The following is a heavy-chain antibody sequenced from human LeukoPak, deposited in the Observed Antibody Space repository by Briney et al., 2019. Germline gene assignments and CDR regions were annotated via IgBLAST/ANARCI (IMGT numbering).Heavy chain of an antibody. Sequence: GGSLRLSCAASGFTFSSYGMHWVRQAPDKGLEWVAFIRYEGRSKYYADFVKGRFTISRDNSKNTLYLQMDSLRPEDTAVYYCAKDLLRDRWFGESWGQGTLVTVSS. D-gene: IGHD3-10*01. CDR3: AKDLLRDRWFGES. V-gene: IGHV3-30*02. CDR1: GFTFSSYG. J-gene: IGHJ5*02. CDR2: IRYEGRSK.